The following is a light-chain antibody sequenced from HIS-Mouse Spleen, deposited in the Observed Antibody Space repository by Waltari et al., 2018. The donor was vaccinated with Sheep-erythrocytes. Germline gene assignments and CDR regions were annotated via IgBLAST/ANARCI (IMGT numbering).Light chain of an antibody. J-gene: IGKJ4*01. Sequence: DIVMTQSPDSLAVSLGERATINCKSSQRVLYSSNNKNYLAWYQQKPGQPPKLLIYWASTRESVVPDRFSGSGSGTDFTLTISSLQAEDVAVYYCQQYYSTLTFGGGTKVEIK. CDR3: QQYYSTLT. CDR1: QRVLYSSNNKNY. V-gene: IGKV4-1*01. CDR2: WAS.